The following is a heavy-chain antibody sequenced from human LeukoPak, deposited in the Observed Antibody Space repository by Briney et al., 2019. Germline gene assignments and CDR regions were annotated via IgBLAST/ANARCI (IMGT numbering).Heavy chain of an antibody. CDR3: ATTSGYYTPVDAFDI. D-gene: IGHD3-3*01. CDR2: INAGNGNT. CDR1: GYTFTSYA. Sequence: ASVKVSCKASGYTFTSYAMHWVRQAPGQRLEWMGWINAGNGNTKYSQKFQGRVTITRDTSASTAYMELSSLRSEDTAVYYCATTSGYYTPVDAFDIWGQGTMVTVSS. J-gene: IGHJ3*02. V-gene: IGHV1-3*01.